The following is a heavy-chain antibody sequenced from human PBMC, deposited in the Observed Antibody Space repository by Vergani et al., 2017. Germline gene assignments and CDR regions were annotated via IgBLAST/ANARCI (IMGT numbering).Heavy chain of an antibody. Sequence: QVQLQQWGAGLLKPSETLSLTCAVYGGSFSGYYWSWIRQPPGKGLEWIGEINHSGSTNYNPSLKSRVTISVDTSKNQFSLKLSSVTAADTAVYYCAREALNYYDSSGYYRFDYWGQGTLVTVSS. CDR1: GGSFSGYY. CDR3: AREALNYYDSSGYYRFDY. V-gene: IGHV4-34*01. J-gene: IGHJ4*02. CDR2: INHSGST. D-gene: IGHD3-22*01.